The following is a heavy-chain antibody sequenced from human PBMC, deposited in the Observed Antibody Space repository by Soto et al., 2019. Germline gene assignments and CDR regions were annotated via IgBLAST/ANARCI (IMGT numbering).Heavy chain of an antibody. CDR1: GGSISSYY. CDR3: ASSTFYDSSGYLS. V-gene: IGHV4-59*01. Sequence: NPSETLSLTCTVSGGSISSYYWSWIRQPPGKGLEWIGYIYYSGSTNYNPSPKSRVTISVDTSKNQFSLKLSSVTAADTAVYYCASSTFYDSSGYLSWGQGTLVTVSS. CDR2: IYYSGST. J-gene: IGHJ5*02. D-gene: IGHD3-22*01.